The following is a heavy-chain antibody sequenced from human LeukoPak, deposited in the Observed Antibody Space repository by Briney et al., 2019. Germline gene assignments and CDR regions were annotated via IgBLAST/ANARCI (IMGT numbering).Heavy chain of an antibody. V-gene: IGHV1-18*01. J-gene: IGHJ4*02. CDR1: GYTFTSYG. CDR3: ARLTLTYYYDSSGYSFDY. D-gene: IGHD3-22*01. Sequence: ASVKVSCKASGYTFTSYGISWVRQPPGQGLEWMGWISAYNGNTNYAQKLQGRVTMTTDTSTSTAYMELRSLRSDDTAVYYCARLTLTYYYDSSGYSFDYWGQGTLVTVSS. CDR2: ISAYNGNT.